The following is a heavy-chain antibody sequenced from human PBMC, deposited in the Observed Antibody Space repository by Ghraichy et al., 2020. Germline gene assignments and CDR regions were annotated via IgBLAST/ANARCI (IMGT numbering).Heavy chain of an antibody. CDR3: ARDLGGYCSGGSCYDYYYYGMDV. CDR2: INPSGGST. Sequence: ASVKVSCKASGYTFTSYYMHWVRQAPGQGLEWMGIINPSGGSTSYAQKFQGRVTMTRDTSTSTVYMELSSLRSEDTAVYYCARDLGGYCSGGSCYDYYYYGMDVWGQGTTVTVSS. CDR1: GYTFTSYY. V-gene: IGHV1-46*01. D-gene: IGHD2-15*01. J-gene: IGHJ6*02.